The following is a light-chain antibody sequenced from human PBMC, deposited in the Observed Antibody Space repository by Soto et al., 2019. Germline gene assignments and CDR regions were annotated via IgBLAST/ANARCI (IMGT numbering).Light chain of an antibody. J-gene: IGLJ1*01. CDR2: EVS. V-gene: IGLV2-14*01. CDR1: TSDVGGHNY. CDR3: LSKTSSISYV. Sequence: QSVLTQPASVSGSPGQSITISCTGTTSDVGGHNYVSWYQQHPGKVPKLLIHEVSNRPSGVSNRFSGSKSGNTASLTISGLQAEDEADYYCLSKTSSISYVFGTGTKVTVL.